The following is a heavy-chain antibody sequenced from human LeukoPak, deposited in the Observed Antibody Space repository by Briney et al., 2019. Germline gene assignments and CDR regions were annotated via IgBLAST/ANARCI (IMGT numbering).Heavy chain of an antibody. D-gene: IGHD6-19*01. J-gene: IGHJ4*02. CDR1: GGSISSYY. CDR2: MYYSGST. Sequence: SETLSLTCTVSGGSISSYYWSWIRQPPGKGLEWIGYMYYSGSTNYNPSLKSRVTISVDTSKNQSSLKLSSVTAADTAVYYCARLRRAGWLEYYFDYWGQGTLVTVSS. V-gene: IGHV4-59*01. CDR3: ARLRRAGWLEYYFDY.